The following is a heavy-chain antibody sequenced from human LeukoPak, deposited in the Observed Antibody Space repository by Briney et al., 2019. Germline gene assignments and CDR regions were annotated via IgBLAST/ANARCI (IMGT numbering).Heavy chain of an antibody. CDR2: IKSDVRST. Sequence: GGSLRLSCAASGFTFSTSWVHWVRQAPGKGLVWVARIKSDVRSTDYADSVKGRFTISRDDANNILYLQMNSLRAEDTAVYYCTAIRPDYWGQGTVVTVSS. CDR3: TAIRPDY. CDR1: GFTFSTSW. D-gene: IGHD2-21*02. J-gene: IGHJ4*02. V-gene: IGHV3-74*01.